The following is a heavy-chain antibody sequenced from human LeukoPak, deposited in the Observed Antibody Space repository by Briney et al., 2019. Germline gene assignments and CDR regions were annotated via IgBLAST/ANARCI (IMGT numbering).Heavy chain of an antibody. D-gene: IGHD2-15*01. J-gene: IGHJ4*02. CDR2: IKQDGSEK. CDR3: AKGGAWDIVVVVAATYKDY. CDR1: GFTFSSYW. Sequence: GGSLRLSCAASGFTFSSYWMSWVRQAPGKGLEWVANIKQDGSEKYYVDSVKGRFTISRDNAKNSLYLQMNSLRAEDTAVYYCAKGGAWDIVVVVAATYKDYWGQGTLVTVSS. V-gene: IGHV3-7*01.